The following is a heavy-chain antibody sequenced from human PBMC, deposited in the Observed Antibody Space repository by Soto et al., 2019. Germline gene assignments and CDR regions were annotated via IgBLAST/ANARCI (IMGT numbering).Heavy chain of an antibody. CDR2: ISHDGINQ. CDR1: GGTLRASC. Sequence: GGYRILCCGASGGTLRASCVHWVRQAPSKGLEWVAGISHDGINQFYAESVKGRFTISRDNSKNMLYLQMNSLRADDSAVYFCAKDSSAAFDYWGQGTVVTVSS. V-gene: IGHV3-30*18. CDR3: AKDSSAAFDY. D-gene: IGHD6-25*01. J-gene: IGHJ4*02.